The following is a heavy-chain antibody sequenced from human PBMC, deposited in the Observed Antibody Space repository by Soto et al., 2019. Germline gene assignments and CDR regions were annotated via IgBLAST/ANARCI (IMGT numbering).Heavy chain of an antibody. D-gene: IGHD5-18*01. CDR3: ARRNVDTAFNDY. CDR1: GGSISSYY. V-gene: IGHV4-59*05. J-gene: IGHJ4*02. Sequence: PSETLSLTCTVSGGSISSYYWSWIRQPPGKGLEWIGSIYYSGSTYYNPSLKSRVTISVDTSKNQFSLKLSSVTAADTAVYYCARRNVDTAFNDYWGQGTLVTVSS. CDR2: IYYSGST.